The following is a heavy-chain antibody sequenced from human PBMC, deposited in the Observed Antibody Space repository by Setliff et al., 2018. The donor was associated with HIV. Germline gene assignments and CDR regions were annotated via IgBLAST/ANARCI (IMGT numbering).Heavy chain of an antibody. CDR3: AGLSDFLDY. CDR2: INHSGDT. Sequence: SETLSLTCAVYGGSFSGYFWTWIRQPPQKRLEWIGEINHSGDTNYNPSLKSRVTISADTSKNQFSLKLSSVTAADTAVYYCAGLSDFLDYWGLGNLVTVSS. CDR1: GGSFSGYF. D-gene: IGHD2-21*01. J-gene: IGHJ4*02. V-gene: IGHV4-34*01.